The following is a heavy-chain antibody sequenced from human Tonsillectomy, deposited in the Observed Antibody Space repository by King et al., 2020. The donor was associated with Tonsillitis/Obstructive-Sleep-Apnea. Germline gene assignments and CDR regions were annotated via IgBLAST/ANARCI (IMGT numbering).Heavy chain of an antibody. D-gene: IGHD4-11*01. CDR3: ARDHSSFAFMDV. J-gene: IGHJ6*03. V-gene: IGHV3-11*05. CDR1: GLTFSDYY. CDR2: ISSSSSST. Sequence: VQLVESGGGLVKPGGSLRLSCAASGLTFSDYYMSWIRQAPGKGLEWVSYISSSSSSTNYADSVKGRFTISRDNAKNSLYLQMNSLRAEDTAVYYCARDHSSFAFMDVWGTGTTVTVSS.